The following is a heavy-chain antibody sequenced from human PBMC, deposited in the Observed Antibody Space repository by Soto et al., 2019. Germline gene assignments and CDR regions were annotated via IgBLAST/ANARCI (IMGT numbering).Heavy chain of an antibody. CDR3: ARHVHPEYSTSSWDY. J-gene: IGHJ4*02. D-gene: IGHD6-6*01. CDR2: IDPSDSYN. V-gene: IGHV5-10-1*01. Sequence: GESLKISCKGSGYSFTSYWISWVRQMPGKGLEWMGRIDPSDSYNSYSPSFQGHISISADKSISTAFLQWSSLKASDSAMYYCARHVHPEYSTSSWDYWGQGSLVTVSS. CDR1: GYSFTSYW.